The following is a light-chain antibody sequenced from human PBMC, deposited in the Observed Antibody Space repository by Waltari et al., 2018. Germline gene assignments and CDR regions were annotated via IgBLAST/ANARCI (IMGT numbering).Light chain of an antibody. CDR2: RNT. CDR1: HTHLGTPP. Sequence: ARLTHPPSLSRALPHPPPLPSTATHTHLGTPPPSSLQQNQGHPPKLLSHRNTNRPSDISERFSASTSGNVASLTITGLQPEDEADYYCSAWDTSLSGWVFGGGTRLNVL. CDR3: SAWDTSLSGWV. J-gene: IGLJ3*02. V-gene: IGLV10-54*01.